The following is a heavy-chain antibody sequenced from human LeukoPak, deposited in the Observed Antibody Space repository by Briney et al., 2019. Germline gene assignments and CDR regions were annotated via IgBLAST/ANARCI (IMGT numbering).Heavy chain of an antibody. D-gene: IGHD3-22*01. CDR3: ARVDSSGYYRDIDY. V-gene: IGHV7-4-1*02. Sequence: ASVKVSCKASGYTFTSYAMNWVRQAPGQGLECMGWINTNTGNPTYAQGFTGRFVFSLDTSVSTAYLQISSLKAEDTAVYYCARVDSSGYYRDIDYWGQGTLVTVSS. CDR1: GYTFTSYA. J-gene: IGHJ4*02. CDR2: INTNTGNP.